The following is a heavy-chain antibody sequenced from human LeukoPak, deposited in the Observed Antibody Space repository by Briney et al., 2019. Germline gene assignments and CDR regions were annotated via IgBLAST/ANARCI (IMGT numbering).Heavy chain of an antibody. CDR3: ATHQWELGGYFDY. J-gene: IGHJ4*02. CDR2: NSAYNGNT. Sequence: GASVKVSCKASGYTFTSYGISWVRQPHGQGLELMGWNSAYNGNTNYAQKLQGRVTMTTDTSTSTAYMELRSLRSDDTAVYYCATHQWELGGYFDYWGQGTLVTVSS. V-gene: IGHV1-18*01. CDR1: GYTFTSYG. D-gene: IGHD1-26*01.